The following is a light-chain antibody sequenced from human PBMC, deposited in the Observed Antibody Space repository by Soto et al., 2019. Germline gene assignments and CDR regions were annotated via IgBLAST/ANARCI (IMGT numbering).Light chain of an antibody. CDR2: ASS. Sequence: DIQMTQSPSSLSASVGDRVTITCRASQSISSYLNWYQQKPGKAPKLLIYASSTLQTGISSRFSGSGSGTDFPLTISSLQHEDFATYYGQQSYTTPDHFAQRTKLEIK. J-gene: IGKJ2*01. V-gene: IGKV1-39*01. CDR1: QSISSY. CDR3: QQSYTTPDH.